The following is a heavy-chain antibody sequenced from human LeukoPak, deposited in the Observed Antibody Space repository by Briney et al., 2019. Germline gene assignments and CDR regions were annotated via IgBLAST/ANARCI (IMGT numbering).Heavy chain of an antibody. Sequence: ASVKVSCKASGYTFTSYGISWVRQAPGQGLEWMGWISAYNANTNYAQKLQGRVTMTTDTSTSTAYMELRSLRSDHTAVYYCARSSITMVRGVSYGMDVWGQGTTVTVSS. CDR1: GYTFTSYG. CDR2: ISAYNANT. V-gene: IGHV1-18*01. CDR3: ARSSITMVRGVSYGMDV. D-gene: IGHD3-10*01. J-gene: IGHJ6*02.